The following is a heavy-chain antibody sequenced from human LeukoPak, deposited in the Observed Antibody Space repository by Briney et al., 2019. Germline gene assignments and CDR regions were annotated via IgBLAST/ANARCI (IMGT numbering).Heavy chain of an antibody. V-gene: IGHV4-61*02. J-gene: IGHJ4*02. Sequence: NPSQTLSLTCTVSGGSISSGSYYWSWIRQPAGKGLEWIGRIYTSGSTNYNPSPKSRVTISVDTSKNQFSLKLSSVTAADTAVYYCARGPTWTRSFDYWGQGTLVTVSS. D-gene: IGHD2-2*01. CDR2: IYTSGST. CDR3: ARGPTWTRSFDY. CDR1: GGSISSGSYY.